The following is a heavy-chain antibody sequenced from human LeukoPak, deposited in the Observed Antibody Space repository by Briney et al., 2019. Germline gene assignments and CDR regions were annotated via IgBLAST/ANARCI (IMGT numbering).Heavy chain of an antibody. CDR2: ISGSGGAT. CDR1: GFTLSSSA. Sequence: GGSLRLSCAASGFTLSSSAMSWVRQAPGRGLEWVSTISGSGGATYYADSMKGRFTISSDNSKNTLYLQMNSLRAEDTAVYYCAKDRPIFKDWGQGTQVTVSS. CDR3: AKDRPIFKD. J-gene: IGHJ4*02. V-gene: IGHV3-23*01.